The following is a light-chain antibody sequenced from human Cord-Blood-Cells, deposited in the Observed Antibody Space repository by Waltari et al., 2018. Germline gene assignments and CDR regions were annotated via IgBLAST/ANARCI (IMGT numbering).Light chain of an antibody. CDR1: QSVSSSY. V-gene: IGKV3-20*01. CDR2: GAS. J-gene: IGKJ1*01. Sequence: EIVSTQSPGTLSLSPGERATLSCRASQSVSSSYLAWYQQKPGQAPRLLIYGASSRATGIPDMFSGSGSGTDFTLTISRLEPEDFAVYYCQQYGSSPWWTFGQGTKVEIK. CDR3: QQYGSSPWWT.